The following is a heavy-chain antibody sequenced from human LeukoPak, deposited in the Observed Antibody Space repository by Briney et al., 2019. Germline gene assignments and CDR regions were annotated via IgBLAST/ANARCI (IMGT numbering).Heavy chain of an antibody. Sequence: SQTLSLTCTVSGGSISSGDYYWSWIRQPPGKGLEWIGYIYYSGSTYYNPSLKSRVTISVDTSKNQFSLKLSSVTAADTAVYYFARDGWYYYDTTGSDAFDIWGQGTMVTVSS. J-gene: IGHJ3*02. CDR1: GGSISSGDYY. CDR3: ARDGWYYYDTTGSDAFDI. V-gene: IGHV4-30-4*08. D-gene: IGHD3-22*01. CDR2: IYYSGST.